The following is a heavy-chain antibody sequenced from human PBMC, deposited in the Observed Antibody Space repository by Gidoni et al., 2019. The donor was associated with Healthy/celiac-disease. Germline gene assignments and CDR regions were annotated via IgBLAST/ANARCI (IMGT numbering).Heavy chain of an antibody. V-gene: IGHV3-30*04. D-gene: IGHD6-19*01. CDR1: GFTFSSYA. CDR2: ISYDGSNK. J-gene: IGHJ4*02. Sequence: QVQLVESGGGVVQPGRSLRLSCAASGFTFSSYAMHWVRQAPGKGLEWVAVISYDGSNKYYADSVKGRFTISRDNSKNTLYLQMNSLRAEDTAVYYCARDSDSSGWYPGDYWGQGTLVTVSS. CDR3: ARDSDSSGWYPGDY.